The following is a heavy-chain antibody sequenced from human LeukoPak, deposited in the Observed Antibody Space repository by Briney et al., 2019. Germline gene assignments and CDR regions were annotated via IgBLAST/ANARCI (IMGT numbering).Heavy chain of an antibody. J-gene: IGHJ4*02. CDR2: INHSGST. CDR1: GGSFSGYY. CDR3: ARGGIAAADNYFDY. V-gene: IGHV4-34*01. Sequence: PSETLSLTCAVYGGSFSGYYWSWIRQPPGKGLEWIGEINHSGSTNYNPSLKSRVTMSVDTSKNQFSLKLSSVTAADTAVYYCARGGIAAADNYFDYWGQGTLVTVSS. D-gene: IGHD6-13*01.